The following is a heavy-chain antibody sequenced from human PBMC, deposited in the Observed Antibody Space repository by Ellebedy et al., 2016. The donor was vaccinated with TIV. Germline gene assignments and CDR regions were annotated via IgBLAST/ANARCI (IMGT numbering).Heavy chain of an antibody. J-gene: IGHJ4*02. CDR3: ARQNITGDRGRGKDDW. V-gene: IGHV4-39*01. CDR1: GDSVSTSVYH. D-gene: IGHD1-20*01. CDR2: IYYTEST. Sequence: MPSETLSLTCTVSGDSVSTSVYHWGWVRQPPGKGLEWIGSIYYTESTFYNPSLKSRVTMFVDTSRNQFSLKLSSVTAADTAVYYCARQNITGDRGRGKDDWWGQGALVTVSS.